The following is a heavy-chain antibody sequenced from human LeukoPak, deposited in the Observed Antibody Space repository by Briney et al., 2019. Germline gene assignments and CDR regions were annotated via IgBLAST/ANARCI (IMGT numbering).Heavy chain of an antibody. CDR3: AREGAVVGWYYYYYMDV. V-gene: IGHV3-74*01. D-gene: IGHD6-19*01. CDR1: GFTFSGYW. Sequence: GGSLRLSCAASGFTFSGYWMHWVRQAPGKGLVWVSRINTDGSSTSYADSVKGRFTISRDNAKNTLYLQMNSLRAEDTAVYYCAREGAVVGWYYYYYMDVWGKGTTVTVSS. CDR2: INTDGSST. J-gene: IGHJ6*03.